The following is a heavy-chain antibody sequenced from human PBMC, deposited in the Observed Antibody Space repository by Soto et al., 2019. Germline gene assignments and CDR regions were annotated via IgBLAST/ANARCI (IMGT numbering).Heavy chain of an antibody. D-gene: IGHD2-15*01. J-gene: IGHJ4*02. Sequence: EVQLVESGGGLVKPGGSLRLSCVASGFIFTDYSMLWVRQAPGKGLEWVSSISRDNNYIYYADSVKGRFTISRDNAKNSLFLQVNTIRPEDTAVYYCARGRTWTGASCYGGGDYWGQGTLVTVSS. V-gene: IGHV3-21*01. CDR2: ISRDNNYI. CDR1: GFIFTDYS. CDR3: ARGRTWTGASCYGGGDY.